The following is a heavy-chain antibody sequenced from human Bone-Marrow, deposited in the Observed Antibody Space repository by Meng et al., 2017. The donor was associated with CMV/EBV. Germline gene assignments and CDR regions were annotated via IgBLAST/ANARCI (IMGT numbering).Heavy chain of an antibody. D-gene: IGHD3-22*01. J-gene: IGHJ3*02. V-gene: IGHV1-69*05. CDR1: GGTFISYA. CDR2: IIPIFGTA. CDR3: ARGGYFDNSGYYVAFDI. Sequence: SVKVSCKASGGTFISYAITWVRRAPGQGLEWMGGIIPIFGTANYAQKFQGRVTVTTDKFKTTANMDLSSLKSEDTAVYYCARGGYFDNSGYYVAFDIWGHGTKVTVSS.